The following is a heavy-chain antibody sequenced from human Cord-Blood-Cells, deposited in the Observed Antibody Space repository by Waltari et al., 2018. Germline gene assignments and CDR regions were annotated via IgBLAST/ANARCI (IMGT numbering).Heavy chain of an antibody. Sequence: QVQLVQSGAEVKKPGSSVKVSCKASGGTFSSYAISWLRQAPGQGLEWMGRIIPILGIENCAQKVQGRVTITADKSTGTAYMELRSLRSEDTAVYYCARDLMGRIAARPVWFDPWGQGTLVTVSS. CDR1: GGTFSSYA. CDR2: IIPILGIE. V-gene: IGHV1-69*09. CDR3: ARDLMGRIAARPVWFDP. J-gene: IGHJ5*02. D-gene: IGHD6-6*01.